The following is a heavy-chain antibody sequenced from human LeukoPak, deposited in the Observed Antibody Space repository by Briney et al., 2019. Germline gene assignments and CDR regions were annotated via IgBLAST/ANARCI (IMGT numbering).Heavy chain of an antibody. D-gene: IGHD5-24*01. V-gene: IGHV1-2*02. J-gene: IGHJ4*02. CDR2: INTSSGGT. Sequence: ASVKVSCKASGYTFTGYYMHWVRQAPGQGLEWMGWINTSSGGTNYAQKFQGRVTMTRATSISTAYMELSRLRSEDTAVYYCARDLEMAKIASDHWGERTLVPLSS. CDR1: GYTFTGYY. CDR3: ARDLEMAKIASDH.